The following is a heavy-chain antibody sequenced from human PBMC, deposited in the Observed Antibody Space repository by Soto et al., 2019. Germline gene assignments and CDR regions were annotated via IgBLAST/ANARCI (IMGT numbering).Heavy chain of an antibody. D-gene: IGHD3-16*01. CDR3: ARNVWPYDCHGASCSIFDD. CDR1: GFTFSHNG. CDR2: IRSDGSVK. Sequence: QVQLVESGGGVVQPGTSLRLSCAASGFTFSHNGMHWVRQTPGKGLAWLTYIRSDGSVKYYLDSVKGRFTISRDNSKNTLYLQMSSLRGEDTALYYCARNVWPYDCHGASCSIFDDWGQGTLVTVSS. J-gene: IGHJ4*02. V-gene: IGHV3-33*01.